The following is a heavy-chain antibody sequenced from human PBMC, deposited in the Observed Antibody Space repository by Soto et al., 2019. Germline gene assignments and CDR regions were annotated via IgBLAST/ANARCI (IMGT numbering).Heavy chain of an antibody. CDR3: GRCSSTSCHLGSDY. J-gene: IGHJ4*02. D-gene: IGHD2-2*01. CDR1: GFTFSSYA. V-gene: IGHV3-30-3*01. Sequence: QVQLVESGGGVVQPGRSLRLSCAASGFTFSSYAMNWVRQAPGMGLEWVALISYDGSNKYYADSVKGRFTITRDSSKNTLYLQMNSLRAADTAVYYCGRCSSTSCHLGSDYWGQGTLVTVSS. CDR2: ISYDGSNK.